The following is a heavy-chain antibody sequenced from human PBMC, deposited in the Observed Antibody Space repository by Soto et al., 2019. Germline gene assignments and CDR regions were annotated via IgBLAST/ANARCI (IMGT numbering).Heavy chain of an antibody. V-gene: IGHV3-21*01. CDR2: ISSSSSYI. Sequence: EVQLVESGGGLVKPGGSLRLSCAASGFTFSSYSMSWVRQAPGKGLEWVSSISSSSSYIYYADSVKGRFTISRDNAKNSLYLQTNSLRAEDTAVYYCAKLQSGYDAFDIWGQGTMVTVSS. J-gene: IGHJ3*02. CDR1: GFTFSSYS. D-gene: IGHD2-15*01. CDR3: AKLQSGYDAFDI.